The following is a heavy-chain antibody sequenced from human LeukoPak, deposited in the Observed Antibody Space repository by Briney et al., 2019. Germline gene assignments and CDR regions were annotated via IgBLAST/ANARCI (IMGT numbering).Heavy chain of an antibody. CDR1: GGSISSYY. Sequence: KSSETLSLTCTVSGGSISSYYWNWIRQPPGKGLEWIGYIYYSGSTNYNPSLKSRVTISVDTSKSQFSLKLSSVTAADTAVYYCARDVGATPGYFDYWGQGTLVTVSS. CDR2: IYYSGST. J-gene: IGHJ4*02. CDR3: ARDVGATPGYFDY. V-gene: IGHV4-59*01. D-gene: IGHD1-26*01.